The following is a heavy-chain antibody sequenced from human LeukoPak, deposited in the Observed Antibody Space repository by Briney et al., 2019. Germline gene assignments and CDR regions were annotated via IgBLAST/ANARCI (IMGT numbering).Heavy chain of an antibody. CDR1: GFAFSSYG. CDR2: IWYDGSNK. CDR3: ARDKPPPYYYDSSGIFDY. J-gene: IGHJ4*02. V-gene: IGHV3-33*01. D-gene: IGHD3-22*01. Sequence: GRSLRLSCAASGFAFSSYGMHWVRQAPGKGLEWVAVIWYDGSNKYYADSVKGRFTISRDNSKNTLYLQMNSLRAEDTAVYYCARDKPPPYYYDSSGIFDYWGQGTLVTVSS.